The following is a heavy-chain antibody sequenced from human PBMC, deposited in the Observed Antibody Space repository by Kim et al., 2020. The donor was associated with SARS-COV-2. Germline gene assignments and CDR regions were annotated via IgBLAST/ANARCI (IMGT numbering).Heavy chain of an antibody. CDR1: GGSITNYY. CDR3: ARSPGTFHGRGLGY. J-gene: IGHJ4*02. CDR2: FSYTGRA. V-gene: IGHV4-59*01. D-gene: IGHD3-10*01. Sequence: SETLSLTCSVSGGSITNYYWNWIRQPPGKALEWIGCFSYTGRADYNPSLANRVSISADTSKNQLSLKLNSVTAADTAVYYCARSPGTFHGRGLGYWGQGILVTVSS.